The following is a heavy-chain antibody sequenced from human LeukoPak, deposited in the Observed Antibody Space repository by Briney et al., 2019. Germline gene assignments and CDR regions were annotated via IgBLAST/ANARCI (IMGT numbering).Heavy chain of an antibody. CDR1: GFTFSSYS. CDR2: ISSSSSYI. J-gene: IGHJ3*02. V-gene: IGHV3-21*01. CDR3: ARAVDFDGDYSRIDI. Sequence: PGGSLRLSCAASGFTFSSYSMNWVRQAPGKGLEWVSSISSSSSYIYYADSVKGRFTISRDNAKNSLYLQMNSLRAEDTAVYYCARAVDFDGDYSRIDIWGQGTMVTVSS. D-gene: IGHD4-17*01.